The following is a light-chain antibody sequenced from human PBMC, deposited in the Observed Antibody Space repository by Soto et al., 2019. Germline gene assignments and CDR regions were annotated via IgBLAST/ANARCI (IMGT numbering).Light chain of an antibody. V-gene: IGKV3-20*01. J-gene: IGKJ3*01. CDR1: QSVNSKY. CDR3: QHYDRSPLFT. CDR2: AAS. Sequence: EIVLTQSPGTLSLSPGERATLSCRASQSVNSKYLAWYQQKPGQAPRLLIYAASSRATGIPNRFSGSGSGTDFTLTISRLEHEDVAVYYCQHYDRSPLFTFGPGTKVDV.